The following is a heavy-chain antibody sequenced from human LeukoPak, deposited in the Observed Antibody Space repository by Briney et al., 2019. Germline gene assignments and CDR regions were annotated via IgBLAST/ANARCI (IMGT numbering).Heavy chain of an antibody. Sequence: PSETLSLTCAVYGGSFSGYYWSWIRQPPGKGLEWIGEINHSGSTNYNPSLKSRVTISVDTSNNQFSLKLSSVTAADTAVYYCARVVSSVVPAAIGHLDPWGQGTLVTVSS. D-gene: IGHD2-2*01. CDR3: ARVVSSVVPAAIGHLDP. CDR2: INHSGST. CDR1: GGSFSGYY. V-gene: IGHV4-34*01. J-gene: IGHJ5*02.